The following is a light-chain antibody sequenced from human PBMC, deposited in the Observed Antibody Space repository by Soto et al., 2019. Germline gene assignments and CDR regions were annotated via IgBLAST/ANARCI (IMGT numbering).Light chain of an antibody. J-gene: IGKJ1*01. CDR3: QHYNNWPRT. V-gene: IGKV3-15*01. CDR1: QSVSSN. CDR2: GAS. Sequence: EIVMTQSPATLSVSPGERATLSCRASQSVSSNLAWYQQKPGQAPRLLIYGASTRATGIPARFSGSGSGTEFTLTISSLQSEDSAVYYCQHYNNWPRTIGQGTKVEIK.